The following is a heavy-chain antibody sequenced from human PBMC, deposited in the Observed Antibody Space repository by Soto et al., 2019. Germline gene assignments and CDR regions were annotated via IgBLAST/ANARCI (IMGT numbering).Heavy chain of an antibody. CDR3: ARAGTPQKRYCSSTSCYTRRYYFDY. CDR1: GYTFTSYG. Sequence: ASVKVSCKASGYTFTSYGISWVRQAPGQGLEWMGWISAYNGNTNYAQKLQGRVTMTTDTSTSTAYMELRSLRSDDTAVYYCARAGTPQKRYCSSTSCYTRRYYFDYWGQGTLVTVSS. V-gene: IGHV1-18*04. J-gene: IGHJ4*02. CDR2: ISAYNGNT. D-gene: IGHD2-2*02.